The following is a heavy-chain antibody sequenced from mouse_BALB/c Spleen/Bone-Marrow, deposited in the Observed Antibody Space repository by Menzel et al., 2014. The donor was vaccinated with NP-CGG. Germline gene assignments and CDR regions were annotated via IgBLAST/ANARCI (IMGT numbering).Heavy chain of an antibody. J-gene: IGHJ3*01. D-gene: IGHD2-10*02. CDR3: ARDVGYGNYFVY. Sequence: EVNVVESGGGSVQPGDSLRLSCATSGFTFSDFYMEWVRPPPGKRLEWIATSRNRAKYYTTEYSATVKGRFIVSRDTSQSVLYLQMNALSAEDTAIYYCARDVGYGNYFVYWGQGTLVTVSA. V-gene: IGHV7-1*02. CDR2: SRNRAKYYTT. CDR1: GFTFSDFY.